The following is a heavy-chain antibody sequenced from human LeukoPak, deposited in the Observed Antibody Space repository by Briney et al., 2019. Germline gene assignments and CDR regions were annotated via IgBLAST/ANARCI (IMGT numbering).Heavy chain of an antibody. Sequence: SETLSLTCTVSGGSISSSSYYWGWIRQPPGKGLEWIGRIYPSGSTKYNPSLKSRVTISLDTSKNQFSLKLSSVTAADTAVYYCARAHYYGSISIDYWGQGTLVTVSS. CDR1: GGSISSSSYY. CDR2: IYPSGST. V-gene: IGHV4-39*07. J-gene: IGHJ4*02. D-gene: IGHD3-10*01. CDR3: ARAHYYGSISIDY.